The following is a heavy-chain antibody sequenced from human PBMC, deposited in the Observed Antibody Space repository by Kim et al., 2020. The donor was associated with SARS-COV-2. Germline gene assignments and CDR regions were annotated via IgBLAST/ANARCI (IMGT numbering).Heavy chain of an antibody. CDR2: IKQDGSAR. V-gene: IGHV3-7*01. CDR3: ARRKISSLRWWSDGSDDRAYRRHPFDT. Sequence: GGSLRLSCAASGFTFSSYSMSWVRQGPGKGLEWVANIKQDGSARYYVDSVKGRFTISRDNAQNSLHLQMNSLRVEDTAVYYGARRKISSLRWWSDGSDDRAYRRHPFDTWGHGKMLTASS. D-gene: IGHD3-22*01. J-gene: IGHJ3*02. CDR1: GFTFSSYS.